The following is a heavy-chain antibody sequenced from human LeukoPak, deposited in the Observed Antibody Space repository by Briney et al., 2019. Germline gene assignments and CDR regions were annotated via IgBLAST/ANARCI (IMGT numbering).Heavy chain of an antibody. J-gene: IGHJ6*02. V-gene: IGHV3-21*01. CDR2: ISSSSSYI. CDR1: GFTFSSYS. Sequence: GGSLRLSCAASGFTFSSYSMNWVRQAPGKGLERVSSISSSSSYIYYADSVKSRFTISRDNAKNSLYLQMNSLRAEDTAVYYCATTGPRHDYGETESYYGMDVWGQGTTVTVSS. D-gene: IGHD4-17*01. CDR3: ATTGPRHDYGETESYYGMDV.